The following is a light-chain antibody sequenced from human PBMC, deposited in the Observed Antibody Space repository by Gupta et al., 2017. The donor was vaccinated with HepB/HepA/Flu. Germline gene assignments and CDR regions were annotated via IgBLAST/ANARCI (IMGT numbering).Light chain of an antibody. Sequence: IVMTQFPPTLSVSPGERATLSCRASHAISSNVAWYQQKPGQAPRVLIYAASTRDTGIPARFSGSVYGTEFTLTISSLQSEDFAVYYCQQDDSWPPLTFGQGTKLEIK. CDR2: AAS. CDR1: HAISSN. CDR3: QQDDSWPPLT. J-gene: IGKJ2*01. V-gene: IGKV3-15*01.